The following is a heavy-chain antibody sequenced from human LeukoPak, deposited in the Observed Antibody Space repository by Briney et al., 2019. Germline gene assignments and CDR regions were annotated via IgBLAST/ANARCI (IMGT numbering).Heavy chain of an antibody. CDR2: INHSGST. Sequence: SETLSLTCTVSGGSISSSSYYWGWIRQPPGKGLEWIGEINHSGSTNYNPSLKSRVTISVDTSKNQFSLKLSSVTAADTAVYYCARGSISSSWLKRDYYYYYGMDVWGQGTTVTVSS. V-gene: IGHV4-39*01. CDR1: GGSISSSSYY. D-gene: IGHD6-13*01. CDR3: ARGSISSSWLKRDYYYYYGMDV. J-gene: IGHJ6*02.